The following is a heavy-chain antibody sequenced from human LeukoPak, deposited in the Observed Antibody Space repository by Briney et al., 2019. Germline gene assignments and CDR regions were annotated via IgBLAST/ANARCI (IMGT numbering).Heavy chain of an antibody. Sequence: KTSETLSLTCTVSGGSISSSSYYWGWIRQPPGKGLEWIGSIYYSGSTYYNPSLESRVTISVDTSKNQFSLKLISVTAADTAVYYCARHRIRSWFDPWGQGTLVTVSS. D-gene: IGHD2-15*01. CDR3: ARHRIRSWFDP. CDR2: IYYSGST. J-gene: IGHJ5*02. V-gene: IGHV4-39*01. CDR1: GGSISSSSYY.